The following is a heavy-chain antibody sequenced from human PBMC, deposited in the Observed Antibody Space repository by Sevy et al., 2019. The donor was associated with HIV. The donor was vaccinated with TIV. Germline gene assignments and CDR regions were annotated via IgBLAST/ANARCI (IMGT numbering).Heavy chain of an antibody. CDR3: ATSRSGYFDSSGYYIY. J-gene: IGHJ4*02. V-gene: IGHV5-51*01. CDR1: GYSFTSHW. D-gene: IGHD3-22*01. CDR2: IYPEDSET. Sequence: GESLKISCQGSGYSFTSHWIGWVRHMPGKGLEWMGIIYPEDSETRYSTSFQGQVTFSADKSISTAYLQWSSLKASDTAMYYCATSRSGYFDSSGYYIYWGQGTLVTVSS.